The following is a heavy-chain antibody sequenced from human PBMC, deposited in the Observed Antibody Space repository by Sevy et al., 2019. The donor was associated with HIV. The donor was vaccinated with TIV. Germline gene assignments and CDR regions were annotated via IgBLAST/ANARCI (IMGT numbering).Heavy chain of an antibody. J-gene: IGHJ6*02. Sequence: GSLRLSCAASGFTFSSYGMHWVRQAPGKGLEWVAFIRYDGSNKYYADSVKGRFTISRDNSKNTLYLQMNSLRAEDTAVYYCAKGYYDFWSGYPHYYYYGMDVWGQGTTVTVSS. D-gene: IGHD3-3*01. CDR3: AKGYYDFWSGYPHYYYYGMDV. V-gene: IGHV3-30*02. CDR2: IRYDGSNK. CDR1: GFTFSSYG.